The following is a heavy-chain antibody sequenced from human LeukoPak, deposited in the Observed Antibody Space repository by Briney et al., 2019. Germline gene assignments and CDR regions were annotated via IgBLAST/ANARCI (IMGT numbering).Heavy chain of an antibody. V-gene: IGHV3-74*01. D-gene: IGHD5-12*01. Sequence: GGSLRLSCAASGFTFSNYWMHWVRQAPGKGLEWVSRINTDGSGTTYADSVKGRFTISRDNATNTLYLQMNSLRAEDTAVYYCARRGYSGYDYGYWGQGTLVTVSS. CDR1: GFTFSNYW. J-gene: IGHJ4*02. CDR2: INTDGSGT. CDR3: ARRGYSGYDYGY.